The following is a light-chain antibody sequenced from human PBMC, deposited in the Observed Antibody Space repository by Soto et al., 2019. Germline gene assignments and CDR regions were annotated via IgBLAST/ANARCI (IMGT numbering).Light chain of an antibody. V-gene: IGKV1-33*01. CDR3: QQYDTFPT. CDR1: QDISNY. CDR2: AAS. J-gene: IGKJ5*01. Sequence: DIQMTQSPSSLSTSVGDRVTITCQASQDISNYLNWYQQKPGKAPRLLIHAASNLETGVPSRFSGSGSGTDFSFTISSLQPEDIATYYCQQYDTFPTFGQGTRLEIK.